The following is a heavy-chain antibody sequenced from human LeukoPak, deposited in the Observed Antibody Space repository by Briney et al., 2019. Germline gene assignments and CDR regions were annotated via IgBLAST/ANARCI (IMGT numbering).Heavy chain of an antibody. Sequence: KPSETLSLTCAVSGYSISSGYYWGWIRQPPGKGLEWIGSIYHSGSTYYNPSLKSRVTISVDTSKNQFSPKLSSVTAADTAVYYCARPNHYCGFTFDYWGQGTLVTVSS. CDR2: IYHSGST. CDR3: ARPNHYCGFTFDY. V-gene: IGHV4-38-2*01. J-gene: IGHJ4*02. CDR1: GYSISSGYY. D-gene: IGHD2-21*01.